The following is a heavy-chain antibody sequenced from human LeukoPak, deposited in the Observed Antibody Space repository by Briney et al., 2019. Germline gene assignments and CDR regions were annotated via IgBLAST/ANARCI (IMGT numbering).Heavy chain of an antibody. V-gene: IGHV3-23*01. D-gene: IGHD3-9*01. Sequence: GGSLRLSCAASGFTFSSYAMNWVRQAPGKGLEWVSTISGSGGNTYYADSVKGRFTISRDNSKNTLYLQMNSLRAEDTAVYYCARDLDILTGLYYYYAMDVWGQGTTVTVSS. J-gene: IGHJ6*02. CDR3: ARDLDILTGLYYYYAMDV. CDR2: ISGSGGNT. CDR1: GFTFSSYA.